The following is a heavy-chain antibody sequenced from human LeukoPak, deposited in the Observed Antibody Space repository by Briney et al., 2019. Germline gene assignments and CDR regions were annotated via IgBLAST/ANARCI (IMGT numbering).Heavy chain of an antibody. Sequence: GGSLRLSCAASGFTVSSNYMSWVRQAPGKGLEWVSVIYSGGSTYYADSVKGRFTVSRDNSKNTLYLQMNSLRAEDTAIYYCAKGLRVDMNYDYYYMDVWGKGTTVTVSS. CDR2: IYSGGST. CDR3: AKGLRVDMNYDYYYMDV. J-gene: IGHJ6*03. D-gene: IGHD3-9*01. CDR1: GFTVSSNY. V-gene: IGHV3-53*01.